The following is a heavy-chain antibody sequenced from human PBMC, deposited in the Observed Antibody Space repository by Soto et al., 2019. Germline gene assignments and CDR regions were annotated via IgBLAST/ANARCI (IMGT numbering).Heavy chain of an antibody. CDR2: ISSSSSTI. J-gene: IGHJ3*02. CDR3: ARGLRECSGGSCYSDDAFDI. Sequence: GGSLRLSCAASGFTFSSYIMNWVRQAPGKGLEWVSYISSSSSTIYYADSVKGRFTISRDNAKNSLYLQMNSLRAEDTAVYYCARGLRECSGGSCYSDDAFDIWGQGTMVTVS. CDR1: GFTFSSYI. V-gene: IGHV3-48*01. D-gene: IGHD2-15*01.